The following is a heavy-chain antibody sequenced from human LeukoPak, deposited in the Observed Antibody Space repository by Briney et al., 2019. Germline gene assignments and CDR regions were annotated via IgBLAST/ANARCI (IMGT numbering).Heavy chain of an antibody. CDR2: IYHTGNT. CDR3: ARDLLHYDFWSGSNWFDP. J-gene: IGHJ5*02. D-gene: IGHD3-3*01. CDR1: GYSISSGFF. V-gene: IGHV4-38-2*02. Sequence: SETLSLTCTVFGYSISSGFFWAWIRQPPGKGLEWIGSIYHTGNTYYNPSLKSRVTISVDTSKNQFSLKLSSVTAADTAVYYCARDLLHYDFWSGSNWFDPWGQGTLVTVSS.